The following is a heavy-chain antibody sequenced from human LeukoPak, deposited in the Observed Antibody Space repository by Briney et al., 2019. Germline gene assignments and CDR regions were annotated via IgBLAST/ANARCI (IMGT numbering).Heavy chain of an antibody. CDR3: AVDSYDILTGYYNFDY. CDR1: GGSISSYY. D-gene: IGHD3-9*01. V-gene: IGHV4-4*07. CDR2: IYTSGST. Sequence: SETLSLTCTVSGGSISSYYWSWIRQPAGKGLEWIGRIYTSGSTNYNPSLKSRVTMSVDTSKNQFSLKLSSVTAADTAVYYCAVDSYDILTGYYNFDYWGQGTLVIVSS. J-gene: IGHJ4*02.